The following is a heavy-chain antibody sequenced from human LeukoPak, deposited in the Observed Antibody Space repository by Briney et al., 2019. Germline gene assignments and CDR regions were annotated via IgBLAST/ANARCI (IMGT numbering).Heavy chain of an antibody. J-gene: IGHJ5*02. Sequence: SETLSLTCTVSGGSIRSHSWHWIRQSPGKGLEWIGSINYFGTTTYKPSLKSRVTLSVDTSKNQFSLKLTSVTAAGTAVYYCARDIGGDTDGRASYWFAPWGQGTLVTVSS. CDR2: INYFGTT. CDR1: GGSIRSHS. V-gene: IGHV4-59*11. CDR3: ARDIGGDTDGRASYWFAP. D-gene: IGHD1-1*01.